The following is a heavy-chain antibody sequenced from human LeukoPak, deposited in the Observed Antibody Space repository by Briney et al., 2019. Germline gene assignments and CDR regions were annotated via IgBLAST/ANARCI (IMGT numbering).Heavy chain of an antibody. J-gene: IGHJ4*02. D-gene: IGHD3-10*01. V-gene: IGHV4-34*01. CDR3: ASTRYYYNSRSYGAPYYFDY. CDR2: INHSGST. Sequence: SETLSLTCAVYGGSFSGYYWSWIRQPPGMGLEWIGEINHSGSTNYNPSLKSRVTISVDTSKNQFSLKLSSVTAADTAVYYCASTRYYYNSRSYGAPYYFDYWGQGTLVTVSS. CDR1: GGSFSGYY.